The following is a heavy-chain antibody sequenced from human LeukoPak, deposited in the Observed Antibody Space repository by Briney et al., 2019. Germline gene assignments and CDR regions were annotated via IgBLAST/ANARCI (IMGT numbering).Heavy chain of an antibody. CDR1: GFTVSSYW. V-gene: IGHV3-7*01. CDR3: ARGSPIFYGGNTNYFDY. D-gene: IGHD4-23*01. CDR2: IKQDGSEK. Sequence: GGSLRLSCSASGFTVSSYWMSWVRQAPGKGLEWVAYIKQDGSEKYFADSVKGRFIISRDNTKNSLFLQMNSLGVEDTAVYYCARGSPIFYGGNTNYFDYWGQGTLVTVSS. J-gene: IGHJ4*02.